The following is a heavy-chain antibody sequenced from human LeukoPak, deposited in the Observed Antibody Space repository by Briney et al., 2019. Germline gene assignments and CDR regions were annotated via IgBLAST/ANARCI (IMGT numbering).Heavy chain of an antibody. CDR1: GGSIGGYY. Sequence: SETLSLTCTVSGGSIGGYYWNWIRQSPEKGLECIGYIYYTGNTDYNPSLKSRVTISVDTSKDQFSLKLSSVTAADTAVYYCARDRVPREYYHRSLADAFDIWGQGTLVTVSS. D-gene: IGHD2/OR15-2a*01. J-gene: IGHJ3*02. CDR3: ARDRVPREYYHRSLADAFDI. CDR2: IYYTGNT. V-gene: IGHV4-59*01.